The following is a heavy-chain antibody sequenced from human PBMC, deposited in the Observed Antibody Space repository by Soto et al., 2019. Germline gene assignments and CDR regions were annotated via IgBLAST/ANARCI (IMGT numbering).Heavy chain of an antibody. D-gene: IGHD1-7*01. J-gene: IGHJ6*02. Sequence: PGGSLRLSCAASGFTFSSYSMNWVRQAPGKXLEWVSSISSSSSYIYYADSVKGRFTISRDNAKNSLYLQMNSLRAEDTAVYYCARDNVKSITGTTLVYYYYGMDVWGQGPTVTVSS. CDR3: ARDNVKSITGTTLVYYYYGMDV. CDR1: GFTFSSYS. CDR2: ISSSSSYI. V-gene: IGHV3-21*01.